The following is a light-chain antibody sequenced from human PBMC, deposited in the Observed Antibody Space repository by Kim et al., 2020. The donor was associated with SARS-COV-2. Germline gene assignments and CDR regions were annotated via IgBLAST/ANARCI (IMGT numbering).Light chain of an antibody. CDR2: QDS. CDR1: KLGDKY. Sequence: PGQTASITCSGEKLGDKYACWYQQKPGQSPVLVIYQDSKRPSGIPERLSGSNSGNTATLTISGTQAMDEADYYCQAWDSSTSNVVFGGGTKLTVL. J-gene: IGLJ2*01. V-gene: IGLV3-1*01. CDR3: QAWDSSTSNVV.